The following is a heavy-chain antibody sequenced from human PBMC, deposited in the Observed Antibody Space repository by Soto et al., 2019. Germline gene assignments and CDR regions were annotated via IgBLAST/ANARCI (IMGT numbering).Heavy chain of an antibody. CDR1: GFTFSDYY. J-gene: IGHJ4*02. Sequence: LSLSCAASGFTFSDYYMSLIRQSPVKGLEWVSYISSSGTYTNFADSVKGRFTLSRDNANNSLSLQMNSLRPEDTAIYYCARDPIGAINQYYFDSWGQGTLVTVSS. V-gene: IGHV3-11*06. CDR2: ISSSGTYT. CDR3: ARDPIGAINQYYFDS. D-gene: IGHD3-22*01.